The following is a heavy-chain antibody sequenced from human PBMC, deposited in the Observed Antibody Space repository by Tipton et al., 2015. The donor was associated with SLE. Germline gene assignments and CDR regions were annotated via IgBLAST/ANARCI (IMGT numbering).Heavy chain of an antibody. V-gene: IGHV4-39*07. Sequence: LRLSCTVSGGSISSSSYYWGWIRQPPGKGLEWIGSIYYSGSTDYNPSLKSRVTISVDTSKNQFSLKLSSVTAADTAVYYCAPKYYPAAMGFDYWGQGTLVTVSS. CDR3: APKYYPAAMGFDY. J-gene: IGHJ4*02. CDR2: IYYSGST. CDR1: GGSISSSSYY. D-gene: IGHD2-2*01.